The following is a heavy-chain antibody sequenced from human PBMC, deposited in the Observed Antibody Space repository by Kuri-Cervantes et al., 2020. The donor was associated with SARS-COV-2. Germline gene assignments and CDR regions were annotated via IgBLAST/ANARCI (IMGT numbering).Heavy chain of an antibody. CDR3: ARDPRYFAPGGGFDY. CDR2: IYYSGST. V-gene: IGHV4-39*07. CDR1: GGSISSSSYY. J-gene: IGHJ4*02. D-gene: IGHD1-14*01. Sequence: SETLSLTCTVSGGSISSSSYYWGWIRQPTGKGLEWIGSIYYSGSTNYNPCLKSRVTLSVDTSKNQFSLKLSSVTAADTAVYYCARDPRYFAPGGGFDYWGQGTLVTVSS.